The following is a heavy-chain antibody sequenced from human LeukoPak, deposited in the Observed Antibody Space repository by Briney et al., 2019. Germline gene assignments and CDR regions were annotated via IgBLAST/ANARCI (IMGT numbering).Heavy chain of an antibody. J-gene: IGHJ6*04. CDR1: GFTLSSYS. V-gene: IGHV3-21*01. CDR3: ARDSRYCSGGSCYGMDV. Sequence: PGGSLRLSCAASGFTLSSYSMNWVRQAPGKGLEWVSSISSSSSYIYYADSVKGRFTISRDNAKNSLYLQMNSLRAEDTAVYYCARDSRYCSGGSCYGMDVWGKGTTVTVSS. CDR2: ISSSSSYI. D-gene: IGHD2-15*01.